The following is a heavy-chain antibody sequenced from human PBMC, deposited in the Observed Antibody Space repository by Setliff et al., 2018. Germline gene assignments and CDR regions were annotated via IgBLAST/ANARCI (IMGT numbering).Heavy chain of an antibody. D-gene: IGHD1-7*01. CDR1: GGSISSGSYY. Sequence: SETLSLTCTVSGGSISSGSYYWSWIRQPAGKGLEWVGRIYTSGSTNYNPSLKSRVTISVDTSKNQFSLKLSSVTAADTAVYYCARSLSTTLDYCGQGTLVTVSS. CDR3: ARSLSTTLDY. V-gene: IGHV4-61*02. CDR2: IYTSGST. J-gene: IGHJ4*02.